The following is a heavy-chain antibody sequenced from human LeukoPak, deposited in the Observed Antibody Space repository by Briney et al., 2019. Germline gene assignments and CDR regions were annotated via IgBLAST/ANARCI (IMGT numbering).Heavy chain of an antibody. CDR1: GYTFTSYG. D-gene: IGHD2-2*01. V-gene: IGHV1-18*01. Sequence: ASVKVSCKASGYTFTSYGISWVRQAPGQGLEWMGWINAYNGNTNYAQKLQGRVTMTTDTSTSTAYMELRSLRSDDTAVYYCARTLGYCSSTSCHVFDYWGQGTLVTVSS. CDR2: INAYNGNT. J-gene: IGHJ4*02. CDR3: ARTLGYCSSTSCHVFDY.